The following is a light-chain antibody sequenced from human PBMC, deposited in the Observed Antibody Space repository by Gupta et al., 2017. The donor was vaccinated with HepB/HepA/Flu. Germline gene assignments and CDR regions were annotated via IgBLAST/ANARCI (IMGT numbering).Light chain of an antibody. CDR3: GTWDSSLSAPV. CDR2: ENN. CDR1: RSNIGNNY. V-gene: IGLV1-51*01. Sequence: QSVLTQPPSVSAAPGQKVTISCSGSRSNIGNNYVSWYQQLPGTAPKLLLYENNKRTSGMPDRLSGSKSGTSATLGITGLQTGDEADYYCGTWDSSLSAPVFGGGTKLTVL. J-gene: IGLJ3*02.